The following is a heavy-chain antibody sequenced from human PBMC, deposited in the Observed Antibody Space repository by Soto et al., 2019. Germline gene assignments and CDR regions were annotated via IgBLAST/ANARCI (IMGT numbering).Heavy chain of an antibody. Sequence: ASVKVSCKASGGTFSSYAISWVRQAPGQGLEWMGGIIPIFGTANYAQKFQGRVTIIADESTSTAYMELSSLRSEDTAVYYCASRMVRGVNYYYYYGMDVWGQGTTVTVSS. J-gene: IGHJ6*02. CDR3: ASRMVRGVNYYYYYGMDV. V-gene: IGHV1-69*13. D-gene: IGHD3-10*01. CDR2: IIPIFGTA. CDR1: GGTFSSYA.